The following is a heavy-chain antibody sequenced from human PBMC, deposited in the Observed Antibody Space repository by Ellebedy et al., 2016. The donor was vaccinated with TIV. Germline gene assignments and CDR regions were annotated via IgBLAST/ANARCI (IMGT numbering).Heavy chain of an antibody. J-gene: IGHJ4*02. D-gene: IGHD5-12*01. CDR1: GFTFSSHG. CDR3: AKGPGKENGYDFFFDQ. CDR2: ISYDGSKK. Sequence: GESLKISXAASGFTFSSHGMHWVRQAPGKGLEWVAVISYDGSKKYYVDSVKGRFTISRENSKNTLDLQMNSLRAEDTAVYYCAKGPGKENGYDFFFDQWGRGTLVTVSS. V-gene: IGHV3-30*18.